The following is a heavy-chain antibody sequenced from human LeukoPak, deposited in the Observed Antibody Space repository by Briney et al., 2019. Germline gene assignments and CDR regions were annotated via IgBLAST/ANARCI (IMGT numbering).Heavy chain of an antibody. V-gene: IGHV3-21*01. CDR1: GFTFSSYS. CDR3: ARHWGDRTLSYFDY. Sequence: PGGSLRLSCAASGFTFSSYSMNWVRQAPGKGLEWVSSISSSGSYIYYADSVKGRFTISRDNSKDTLYLQMSSLRAEDTAVYYCARHWGDRTLSYFDYWGQGTLVTVSS. J-gene: IGHJ4*02. D-gene: IGHD7-27*01. CDR2: ISSSGSYI.